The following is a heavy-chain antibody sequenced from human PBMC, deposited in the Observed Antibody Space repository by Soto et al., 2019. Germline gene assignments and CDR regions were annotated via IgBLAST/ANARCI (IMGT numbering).Heavy chain of an antibody. CDR2: IYHGGST. V-gene: IGHV4-4*02. Sequence: SETLSLTCAVSGGSISSSNWWSWVRQPPGKGLEWIGEIYHGGSTNYNPSLKSRVTISVDKSKNQFSLKLSSVTAADTAVYYCAGYCSSTSCYDTFDYWGQGTLVTVSS. CDR3: AGYCSSTSCYDTFDY. D-gene: IGHD2-2*01. J-gene: IGHJ4*02. CDR1: GGSISSSNW.